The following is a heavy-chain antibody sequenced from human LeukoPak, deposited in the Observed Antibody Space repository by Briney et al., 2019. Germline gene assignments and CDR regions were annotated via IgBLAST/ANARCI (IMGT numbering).Heavy chain of an antibody. Sequence: SETLSHTCTVSGGSVTSIDYSWGWVRQPPGKGLEWIGSIYHSGSTYYNPSLKSRTIISIDKSKNQFSVKLRSVTAADTAVYYCARMSVTQSIDYWGQGTLVTVSS. CDR1: GGSVTSIDYS. V-gene: IGHV4-39*01. J-gene: IGHJ4*02. CDR2: IYHSGST. CDR3: ARMSVTQSIDY. D-gene: IGHD4-17*01.